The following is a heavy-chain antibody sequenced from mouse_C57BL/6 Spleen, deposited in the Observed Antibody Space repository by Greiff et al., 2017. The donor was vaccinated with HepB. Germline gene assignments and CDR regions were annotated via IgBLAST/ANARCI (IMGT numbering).Heavy chain of an antibody. CDR1: GYTFTSYG. D-gene: IGHD2-4*01. CDR3: AREVYDYGFAY. V-gene: IGHV1-81*01. Sequence: VQGVESGAELARPGASVKLSCKASGYTFTSYGISWVKQRTGQGLEWIGEIYPRSGNTYYNEKFKGKATLTADKSSSTAYMELRSLTSEDSAVYFCAREVYDYGFAYWGQGTLVTVSA. CDR2: IYPRSGNT. J-gene: IGHJ3*01.